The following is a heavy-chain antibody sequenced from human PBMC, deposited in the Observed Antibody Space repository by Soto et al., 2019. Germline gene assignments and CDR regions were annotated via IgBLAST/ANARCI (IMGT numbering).Heavy chain of an antibody. CDR3: ASRERVDAFDV. Sequence: QVQLLQSGAEVKKPGSSVKVSCKASGGTLSNYAISWVRQAPGQGLEWMGGIIPILGSANYAQKLQDRVTITADESTRTTYMELSSLRSEDAAVYFCASRERVDAFDVWGQGTMVTVSS. CDR1: GGTLSNYA. CDR2: IIPILGSA. D-gene: IGHD1-26*01. J-gene: IGHJ3*01. V-gene: IGHV1-69*01.